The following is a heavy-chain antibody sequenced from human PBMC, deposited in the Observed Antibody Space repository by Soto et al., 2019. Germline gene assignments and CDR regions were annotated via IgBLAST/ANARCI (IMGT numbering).Heavy chain of an antibody. D-gene: IGHD5-18*01. CDR1: GYTFTSYG. CDR3: SRVKYSPTYYYYCGMDV. V-gene: IGHV1-18*01. Sequence: QVQLVQSGAEVKKPGASVKVSCKASGYTFTSYGISWVRQAPGQGLEWMGWISDYNGNTNYAQKSLIRVTMTTKTSTSTAYMELRSLGSDDTAVYYCSRVKYSPTYYYYCGMDVWGQGTTVTVSS. CDR2: ISDYNGNT. J-gene: IGHJ6*02.